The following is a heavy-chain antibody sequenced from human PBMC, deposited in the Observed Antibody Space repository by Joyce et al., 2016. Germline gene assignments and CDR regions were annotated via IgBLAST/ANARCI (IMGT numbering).Heavy chain of an antibody. CDR2: ISGYDGEP. CDR3: ARDRGGWLDY. CDR1: GYTFNRFG. D-gene: IGHD6-19*01. Sequence: QAYLVQSGPEVKKPGAPVKVSCKTSGYTFNRFGVSWVRQAPGQGLQWLGWISGYDGEPEYARNVQDRIALTTDTSTRTAYLELRGLRSDDAAVYFCARDRGGWLDYWGQGSRVIVSS. J-gene: IGHJ4*02. V-gene: IGHV1-18*04.